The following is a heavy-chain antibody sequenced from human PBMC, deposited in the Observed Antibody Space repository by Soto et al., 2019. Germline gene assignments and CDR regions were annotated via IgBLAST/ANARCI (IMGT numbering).Heavy chain of an antibody. CDR2: IYWDDDK. CDR1: GFSLNAHGVG. V-gene: IGHV2-5*02. Sequence: SGPTLVNPTQTLTLTCTFSGFSLNAHGVGVGWISQPPGKAPEWLALIYWDDDKRYSPSLKSRLTITKVTSKNQVVLTMTNMDPVDTATYYCAYSPTTLTAFGFWGQGTRVTVSS. D-gene: IGHD4-17*01. CDR3: AYSPTTLTAFGF. J-gene: IGHJ4*02.